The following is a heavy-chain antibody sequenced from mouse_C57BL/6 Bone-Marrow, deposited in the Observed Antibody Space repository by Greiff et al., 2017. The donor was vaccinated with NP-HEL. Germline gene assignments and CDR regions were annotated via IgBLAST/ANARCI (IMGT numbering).Heavy chain of an antibody. D-gene: IGHD2-4*01. Sequence: VKLQESGSELRRPGSSVKLSCKDFDSEVFPIAYMSWVRQKPGHGFEWIGGILPSIGRTIYGEKFEDKATLDADTLSNTAYLELNSLTSEDSAIYYCARTGDYDVYYFDYWGQGTTLTVSS. V-gene: IGHV15-2*01. J-gene: IGHJ2*01. CDR2: ILPSIGRT. CDR1: DSEVFPIAY. CDR3: ARTGDYDVYYFDY.